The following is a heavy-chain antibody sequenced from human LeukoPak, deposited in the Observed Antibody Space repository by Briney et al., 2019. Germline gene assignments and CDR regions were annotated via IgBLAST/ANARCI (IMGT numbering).Heavy chain of an antibody. V-gene: IGHV3-30-3*01. D-gene: IGHD6-13*01. Sequence: PGGSLRLSCAASGFTFSSYDMHWVRQAPGKGLEWVAVISYDGSNKYYADSVKGRFTISRDNSKNTLYLQMNSLRAEDTAVYYCARTSSWYFDYWGQGTLVTVSS. CDR2: ISYDGSNK. CDR3: ARTSSWYFDY. CDR1: GFTFSSYD. J-gene: IGHJ4*02.